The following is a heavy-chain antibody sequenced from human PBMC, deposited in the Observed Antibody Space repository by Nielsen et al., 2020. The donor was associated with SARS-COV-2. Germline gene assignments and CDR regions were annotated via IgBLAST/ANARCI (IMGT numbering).Heavy chain of an antibody. V-gene: IGHV3-21*01. J-gene: IGHJ5*02. CDR3: ARDAWEYCGGDCYPFDP. D-gene: IGHD2-21*02. CDR2: ISSSSSYI. CDR1: GFTFSSYS. Sequence: GGSLRLSCAASGFTFSSYSMNWVRQAPGKGLEWVSSISSSSSYIYYADSVKGRFTISRDNAKNSLYLQMNSLRAEDTAVYYCARDAWEYCGGDCYPFDPWGQGTLVTVSS.